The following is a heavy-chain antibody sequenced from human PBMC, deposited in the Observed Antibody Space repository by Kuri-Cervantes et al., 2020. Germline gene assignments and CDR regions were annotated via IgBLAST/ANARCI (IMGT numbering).Heavy chain of an antibody. V-gene: IGHV3-23*01. CDR2: ISGSGGST. CDR3: ARDTVTTFRFSYYYYGMDV. D-gene: IGHD4-17*01. Sequence: GESLKISCTASGFTFSSYAMSWVRRAPGKGLEWVSAISGSGGSTYYADSVKGRFTISRDNAKNTLYLQMNSLRAEDTAVYYCARDTVTTFRFSYYYYGMDVWGQGTTVTVSS. CDR1: GFTFSSYA. J-gene: IGHJ6*02.